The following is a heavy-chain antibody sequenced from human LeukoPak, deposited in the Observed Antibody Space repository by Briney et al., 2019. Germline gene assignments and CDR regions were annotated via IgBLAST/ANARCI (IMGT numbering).Heavy chain of an antibody. Sequence: GGSLRLSCAASGFTFSDYYMSWIRQAPGKGLEWVSYISSSGSTIYYADSVKGRFTISRDNAKNSLYLQMNSLRAEDTAVYYCCSYDSSGYYSLDYWGQGTLVTVSS. CDR3: CSYDSSGYYSLDY. CDR2: ISSSGSTI. V-gene: IGHV3-11*04. J-gene: IGHJ4*02. CDR1: GFTFSDYY. D-gene: IGHD3-22*01.